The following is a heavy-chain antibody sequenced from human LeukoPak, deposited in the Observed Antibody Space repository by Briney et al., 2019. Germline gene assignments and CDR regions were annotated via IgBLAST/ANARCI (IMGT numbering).Heavy chain of an antibody. CDR1: GGSISSYY. D-gene: IGHD6-13*01. J-gene: IGHJ4*02. CDR2: IYYSGST. CDR3: ARLVDGYSSSYDY. Sequence: PSETLSLTCTVSGGSISSYYWSWIRQPPGKGLEWIGYIYYSGSTNYNPSLKSRVTISVDTSKNQFSLKLSSVTAADTAVYYRARLVDGYSSSYDYWGQGTLVTVSS. V-gene: IGHV4-59*08.